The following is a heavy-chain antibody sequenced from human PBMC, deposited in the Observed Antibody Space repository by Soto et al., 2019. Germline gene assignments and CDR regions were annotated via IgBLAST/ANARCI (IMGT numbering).Heavy chain of an antibody. J-gene: IGHJ6*02. D-gene: IGHD3-10*01. CDR1: GFTFSNAW. CDR3: TTDLYGTMVRGVIISRLYYYYGMDV. CDR2: IKSKTDGGTT. V-gene: IGHV3-15*07. Sequence: GGSLRLSCAASGFTFSNAWMNWVRQAPGKGLEWVGRIKSKTDGGTTDYAAPVKGRFTISRDDSKNTLYLQMNSLKTEDTAVYYCTTDLYGTMVRGVIISRLYYYYGMDVWGQGTTVTVSS.